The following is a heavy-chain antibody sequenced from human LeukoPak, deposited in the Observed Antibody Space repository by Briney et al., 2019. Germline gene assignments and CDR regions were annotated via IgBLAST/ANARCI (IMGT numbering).Heavy chain of an antibody. Sequence: GGSLRLSSAASGFTFSSYATHWVRQAPGKGLEWVAVISYDGSNKYYADSVKGRFTISRDNSKNTLYLQMNSLRAEDTAVYYCARDNYDYGDYGPDYWGQGTLVTVSS. CDR3: ARDNYDYGDYGPDY. V-gene: IGHV3-30*04. D-gene: IGHD4-17*01. J-gene: IGHJ4*02. CDR2: ISYDGSNK. CDR1: GFTFSSYA.